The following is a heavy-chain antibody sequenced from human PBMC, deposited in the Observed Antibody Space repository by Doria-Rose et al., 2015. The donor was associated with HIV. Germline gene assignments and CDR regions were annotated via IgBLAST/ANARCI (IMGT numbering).Heavy chain of an antibody. CDR1: GVSLSSPGMG. CDR2: NFSDDER. CDR3: ARIKSSRWYHKYYFDF. D-gene: IGHD6-13*01. J-gene: IGHJ4*02. V-gene: IGHV2-26*01. Sequence: SGPVLVKPTETLTLTCTVSGVSLSSPGMGVSWIRQPPGKALEWLAHNFSDDERSYNTSLKSRLTISRGTSKSQVVLTMTDMDPVDTATYYCARIKSSRWYHKYYFDFWGQGTLVIVSA.